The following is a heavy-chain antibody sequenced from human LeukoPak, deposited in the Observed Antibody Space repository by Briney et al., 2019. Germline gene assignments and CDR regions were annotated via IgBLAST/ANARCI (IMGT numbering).Heavy chain of an antibody. CDR1: GGSISSSSYY. J-gene: IGHJ4*02. CDR3: ANGPYYDFWSGYHHFDY. D-gene: IGHD3-3*01. Sequence: SETLSLTCTVSGGSISSSSYYWGWIRQPPGKGLEWIGSIYYSGSTYYNPSLKSRVTISVDTSKNQFSLKLSSVTAADTAVYYCANGPYYDFWSGYHHFDYWGQGTLVTVSS. V-gene: IGHV4-39*01. CDR2: IYYSGST.